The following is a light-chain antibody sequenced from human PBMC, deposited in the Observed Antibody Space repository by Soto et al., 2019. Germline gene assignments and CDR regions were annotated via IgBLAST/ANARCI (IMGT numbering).Light chain of an antibody. Sequence: QMTQSPSSLSASVGDRITITCRASRDIGSDLSWYQQKPGKAPTLLIYDASNLQTGVPSRFSGSGSGTDFTFTISSLQPEDIATYFCHQYDNLSQTFGPGTKVDIK. V-gene: IGKV1-33*01. J-gene: IGKJ3*01. CDR3: HQYDNLSQT. CDR2: DAS. CDR1: RDIGSD.